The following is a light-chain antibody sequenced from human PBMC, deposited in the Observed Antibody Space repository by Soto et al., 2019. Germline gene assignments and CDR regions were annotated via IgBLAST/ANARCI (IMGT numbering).Light chain of an antibody. CDR2: GVT. CDR3: SSYPTSFFYV. Sequence: QSALTQPASVSGSPGQSITISCTGTSSDVGAYNYVSWYQQHPGEAPKLIIYGVTNRPSGVSYRFSGSKSDYTASLTISGLQAEDEADYYCSSYPTSFFYVFGTGTK. CDR1: SSDVGAYNY. J-gene: IGLJ1*01. V-gene: IGLV2-14*01.